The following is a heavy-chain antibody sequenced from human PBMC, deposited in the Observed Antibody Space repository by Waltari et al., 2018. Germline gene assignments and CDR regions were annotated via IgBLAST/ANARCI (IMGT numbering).Heavy chain of an antibody. CDR3: ARESWGIAAPPYFDY. V-gene: IGHV4-61*09. D-gene: IGHD6-13*01. Sequence: QVQLQESGPGLVKPSQTLSPTCTVSGGPITSVSYTWSGIRQPAGKGLEWIGYIYTSGSTNYNPSLKSRVTISVDTSKNQFSLKLSSVTAADTAVYYCARESWGIAAPPYFDYWGQGTLVTVSS. CDR1: GGPITSVSYT. J-gene: IGHJ4*02. CDR2: IYTSGST.